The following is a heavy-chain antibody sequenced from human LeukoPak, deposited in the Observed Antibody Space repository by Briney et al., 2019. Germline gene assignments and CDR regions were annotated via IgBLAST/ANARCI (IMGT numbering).Heavy chain of an antibody. CDR1: GFTFDDYA. CDR3: ATARSGWYVGYFDY. CDR2: ISWNSGSI. Sequence: PGGSLRLSCAASGFTFDDYAMQWVRHAPGKGLEWGSGISWNSGSIGYADSVKGRFTISGDNAKNSLYLQINSLRAEDTALYYCATARSGWYVGYFDYWGQGTLVTVSS. V-gene: IGHV3-9*01. J-gene: IGHJ4*02. D-gene: IGHD6-19*01.